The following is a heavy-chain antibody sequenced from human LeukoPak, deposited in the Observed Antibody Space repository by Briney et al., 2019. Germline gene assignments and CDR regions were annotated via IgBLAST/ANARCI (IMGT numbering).Heavy chain of an antibody. D-gene: IGHD6-13*01. CDR3: ARDFGASRIAAAGHYYYMDV. Sequence: SETLSLTCTVSGGSISNSSYYWGWIRQPPGKGLEWIGSIYYSGSTYYNPSLKSRVTISVDTSKNQFSLKLSSVTAADTAVYYCARDFGASRIAAAGHYYYMDVWGKGTTVTVSS. CDR1: GGSISNSSYY. V-gene: IGHV4-39*07. J-gene: IGHJ6*03. CDR2: IYYSGST.